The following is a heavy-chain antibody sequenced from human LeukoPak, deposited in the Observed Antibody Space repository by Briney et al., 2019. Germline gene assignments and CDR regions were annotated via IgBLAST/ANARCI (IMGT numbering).Heavy chain of an antibody. V-gene: IGHV4-39*01. D-gene: IGHD2-21*01. CDR1: GGSISSSSYY. Sequence: PSETLSLTCTVSGGSISSSSYYWGWIRQPPGKGLEWIGSIYYSGSTYYNPSLKSRVTISVDASKNQFSLKLSSVTAADTAVYYCARCVVATGGIDCWGQGTLVTVSS. CDR2: IYYSGST. CDR3: ARCVVATGGIDC. J-gene: IGHJ4*02.